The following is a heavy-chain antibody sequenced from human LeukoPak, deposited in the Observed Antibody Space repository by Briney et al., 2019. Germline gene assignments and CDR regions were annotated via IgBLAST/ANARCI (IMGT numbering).Heavy chain of an antibody. CDR1: GLTLSSYS. CDR2: ISSSSSYI. Sequence: GGSMRPSCAASGLTLSSYSMNWVRQAPGKGLEWVSSISSSSSYIYYADSVKGRFTISRDNAKNSLYLQMNSLRAEDTAVYYCAGDHAGDYWGQGTLVTVSS. V-gene: IGHV3-21*01. CDR3: AGDHAGDY. J-gene: IGHJ4*02.